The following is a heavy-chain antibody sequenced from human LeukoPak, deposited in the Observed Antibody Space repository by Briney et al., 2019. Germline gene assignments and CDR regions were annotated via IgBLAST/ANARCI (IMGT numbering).Heavy chain of an antibody. CDR1: GYTFTNYG. D-gene: IGHD3-22*01. CDR2: SSAYDGNT. Sequence: ASVKVSCKASGYTFTNYGISWVRQAPGQGIEWMGWSSAYDGNTDYIQKLHGRVTMTTDTSTSTAYMELRSLRSDDTAVYYCARPYDSSGNDLGYWGQGTLVTVSS. CDR3: ARPYDSSGNDLGY. V-gene: IGHV1-18*01. J-gene: IGHJ4*02.